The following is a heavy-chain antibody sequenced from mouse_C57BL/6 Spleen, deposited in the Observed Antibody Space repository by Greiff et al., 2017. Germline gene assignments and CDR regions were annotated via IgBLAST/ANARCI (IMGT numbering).Heavy chain of an antibody. CDR1: GFTFSSYG. J-gene: IGHJ4*01. CDR2: ISSGGSYP. V-gene: IGHV5-6*01. D-gene: IGHD1-1*01. Sequence: EVKLQESGGDLVKPGGSLQLSCAASGFTFSSYGMSWVRQTPDKRLEWVATISSGGSYPYYPDSVKGRFTISRDNAKNTLYLQMSSLKSEDTAMYYCARLDGSRGGLYAMDYWGQGTSVTVSS. CDR3: ARLDGSRGGLYAMDY.